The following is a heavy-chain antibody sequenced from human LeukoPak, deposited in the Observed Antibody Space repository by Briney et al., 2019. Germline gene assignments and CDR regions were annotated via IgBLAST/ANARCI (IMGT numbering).Heavy chain of an antibody. CDR1: GGTFSSYA. J-gene: IGHJ6*03. V-gene: IGHV1-69*05. CDR3: ARDLGSGSYYYYYMDV. CDR2: IIPIFGTA. Sequence: SVKVSCKASGGTFSSYAISWVRQAPGQGLEWMGRIIPIFGTANYAQKFQGRVTITTDESTSTAYMELSSLRSEDTAVYYCARDLGSGSYYYYYMDVWGKGTTVTVSS. D-gene: IGHD3-10*01.